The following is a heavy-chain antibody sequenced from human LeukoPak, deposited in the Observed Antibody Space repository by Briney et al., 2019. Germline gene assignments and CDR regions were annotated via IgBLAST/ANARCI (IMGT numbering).Heavy chain of an antibody. V-gene: IGHV4-39*02. CDR1: GGSISSSSYY. Sequence: SETLSLTCTVSGGSISSSSYYWGWIRQPPGKGLEWIGSIYYSGSTYYNPSLKSRVTLSVDTSKNQFSLKLSSVTAADTAVYYCARDRAGGYNSVDYWGQGTLVTVSS. J-gene: IGHJ4*02. D-gene: IGHD5-24*01. CDR2: IYYSGST. CDR3: ARDRAGGYNSVDY.